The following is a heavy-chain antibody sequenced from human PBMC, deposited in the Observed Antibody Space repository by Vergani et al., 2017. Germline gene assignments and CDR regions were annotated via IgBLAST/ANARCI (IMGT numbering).Heavy chain of an antibody. Sequence: EVQLLESGGGLVQPGGSLRLSCAASGFTFSSYAMSWVRQAPGKGLEWVSAISGSGGSTYYADSVKGRFTISRDNSKNTLYLQMNSLRAEDTAVYYCAKRKYYDFWSGYSTKTIFDYWGQGTLVTVSS. CDR2: ISGSGGST. CDR1: GFTFSSYA. CDR3: AKRKYYDFWSGYSTKTIFDY. J-gene: IGHJ4*02. D-gene: IGHD3-3*01. V-gene: IGHV3-23*01.